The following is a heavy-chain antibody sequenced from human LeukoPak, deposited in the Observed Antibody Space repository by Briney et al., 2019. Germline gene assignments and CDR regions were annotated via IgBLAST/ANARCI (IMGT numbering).Heavy chain of an antibody. V-gene: IGHV3-7*03. J-gene: IGHJ1*01. Sequence: GGSLRLSCTASGVSFSNNTMSWVRQAAGKGLEWVARMNEDGSDENYVDSVKGRFTISRDNAKNSLHLQMNSLRAEDTAVYFCAKGGAGGRYFPTWGQGTLVIVSS. D-gene: IGHD3-16*01. CDR2: MNEDGSDE. CDR3: AKGGAGGRYFPT. CDR1: GVSFSNNT.